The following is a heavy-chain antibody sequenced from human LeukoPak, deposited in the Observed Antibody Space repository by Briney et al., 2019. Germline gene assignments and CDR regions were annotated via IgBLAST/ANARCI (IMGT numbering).Heavy chain of an antibody. Sequence: ASVKVSCKASGYTFTSYGISWVRQAPGQGLECMGWISAYNGNTNYAQKLQGRVTMTTDTSTSTAYMELRSLRSDDTAVYYCARGEQYQLLPPRWYYGMDVWGQGTTVTVSS. CDR3: ARGEQYQLLPPRWYYGMDV. V-gene: IGHV1-18*01. D-gene: IGHD2-2*01. J-gene: IGHJ6*02. CDR2: ISAYNGNT. CDR1: GYTFTSYG.